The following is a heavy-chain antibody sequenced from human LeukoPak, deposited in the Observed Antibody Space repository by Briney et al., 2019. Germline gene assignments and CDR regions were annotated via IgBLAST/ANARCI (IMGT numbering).Heavy chain of an antibody. J-gene: IGHJ5*02. D-gene: IGHD3-10*01. CDR2: INPNSGGT. CDR1: GYTFTGYY. CDR3: ARDDLFGELSNWFDP. Sequence: ASVKVSCKASGYTFTGYYMHWVRQAPGQGLEWMGWINPNSGGTNYAQKFQGRVTMTRDTSISTAYMELSRLRSDDTAVCYCARDDLFGELSNWFDPWGQGTLVTVSS. V-gene: IGHV1-2*02.